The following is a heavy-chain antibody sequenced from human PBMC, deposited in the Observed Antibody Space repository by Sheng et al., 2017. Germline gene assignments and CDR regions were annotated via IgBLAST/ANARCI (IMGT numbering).Heavy chain of an antibody. CDR2: IYYTGST. V-gene: IGHV4-31*11. CDR3: ARSVVSMVRGVKYFNF. D-gene: IGHD3-10*01. Sequence: QVQLQESGPGLVKPSQTLSLTCGVSGDSISRGDHYWSWIRQHPGKGLEWIGYIYYTGSTHYNPSLKSRVFISVDTSKNYFSLKLSSVTAADTAVYYCARSVVSMVRGVKYFNFWGQGTLVTVSS. J-gene: IGHJ4*02. CDR1: GDSISRGDHY.